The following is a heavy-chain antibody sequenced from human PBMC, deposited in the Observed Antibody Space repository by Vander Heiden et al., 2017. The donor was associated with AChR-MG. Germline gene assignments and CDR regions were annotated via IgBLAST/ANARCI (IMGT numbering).Heavy chain of an antibody. CDR1: GGTFRSYA. D-gene: IGHD3-3*01. Sequence: QVQLVQSGAEVKKPGSSVKVSCKASGGTFRSYAISWVGQAPGQGLEWMGGIIPIFGTANYAQKFQGRVTMTADKSTSTAYMELSRLRSEDTAVYYCARGFDFWSGYDNWGRAGYYFDYWGQGTLVTVSS. J-gene: IGHJ4*02. V-gene: IGHV1-69*06. CDR2: IIPIFGTA. CDR3: ARGFDFWSGYDNWGRAGYYFDY.